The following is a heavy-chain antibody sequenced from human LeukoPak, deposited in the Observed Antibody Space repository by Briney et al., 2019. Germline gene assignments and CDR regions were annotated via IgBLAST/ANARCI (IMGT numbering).Heavy chain of an antibody. CDR1: GSSITSVSHY. CDR2: IYYTGST. D-gene: IGHD3-16*01. Sequence: SETLSLTCTISGSSITSVSHYWGWIRQPPGKGLEWIGDIYYTGSTYYSPSLRSRVTMSVHTSENQFSLRPNSVTAVDTAVYYCARRWGNIVGVTYEYWGQGTLVTVSS. V-gene: IGHV4-39*01. CDR3: ARRWGNIVGVTYEY. J-gene: IGHJ4*02.